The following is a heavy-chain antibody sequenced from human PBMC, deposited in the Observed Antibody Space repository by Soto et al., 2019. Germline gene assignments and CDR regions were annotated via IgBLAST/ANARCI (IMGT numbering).Heavy chain of an antibody. CDR1: GASVGDYY. D-gene: IGHD5-18*01. CDR2: SSCHGIT. CDR3: ARARKSAYISGGFDS. Sequence: SETLSLTCTVSGASVGDYYWAWIRQSPEKGLQYIAYSSCHGITNLNPALDSLINRAIDTSRNPFSLTVTSLTAADTVVYYCARARKSAYISGGFDSWGQGAQVTVSS. J-gene: IGHJ4*02. V-gene: IGHV4-59*02.